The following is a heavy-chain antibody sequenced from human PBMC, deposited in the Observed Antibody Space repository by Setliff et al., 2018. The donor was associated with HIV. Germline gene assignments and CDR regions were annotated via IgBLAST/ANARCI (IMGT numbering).Heavy chain of an antibody. Sequence: ASVKVSCKASGYTFIGYYMHWVRQAPGQGLEWMGWINPNSGGTNYAQKIQGRVTMTRDTSISTAYMELSRLRSDDTAVYYCARDRTYCSSTSCPRNYYYYDVDVWGKGTTVTVSS. J-gene: IGHJ6*03. CDR2: INPNSGGT. CDR1: GYTFIGYY. CDR3: ARDRTYCSSTSCPRNYYYYDVDV. D-gene: IGHD2-2*01. V-gene: IGHV1-2*02.